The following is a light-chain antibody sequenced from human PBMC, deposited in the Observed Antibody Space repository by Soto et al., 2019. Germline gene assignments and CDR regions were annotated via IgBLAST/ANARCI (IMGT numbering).Light chain of an antibody. J-gene: IGLJ2*01. CDR1: SSNIGAGYD. CDR3: QSYASSLSAVV. Sequence: QPVLTQPPSVSGAPGQRVTISCTGSSSNIGAGYDVHWYQQLPGTAPKLLIYGNSNRPSGVPDRFSGSKSGTSASLAITGPQAEDEAEYYCQSYASSLSAVVFGGGTKVTVL. CDR2: GNS. V-gene: IGLV1-40*01.